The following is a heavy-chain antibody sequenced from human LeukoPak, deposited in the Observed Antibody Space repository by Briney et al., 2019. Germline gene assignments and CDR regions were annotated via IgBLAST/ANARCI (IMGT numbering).Heavy chain of an antibody. Sequence: SQTLSLTCTVSGGSISSGDYYWSWIRQPPGKGLEWIGYIYYSGSTYYNPSLKSRVTISVDTSKNQFSLKLSSVTAADTAVYYCARRYYYDSSGYSLFDYWGQGTLVTVSS. CDR2: IYYSGST. J-gene: IGHJ4*02. D-gene: IGHD3-22*01. CDR3: ARRYYYDSSGYSLFDY. CDR1: GGSISSGDYY. V-gene: IGHV4-30-4*01.